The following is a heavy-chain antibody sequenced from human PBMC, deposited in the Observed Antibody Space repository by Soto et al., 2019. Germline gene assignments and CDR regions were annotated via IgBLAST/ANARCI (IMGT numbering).Heavy chain of an antibody. V-gene: IGHV4-34*01. CDR2: INHSGST. CDR1: GGSFSGYY. J-gene: IGHJ6*02. Sequence: SETLSLTCAVYGGSFSGYYWSWIRRPPGKGLEWIGEINHSGSTNYNPSLKSRVTISVDTSKNQFSLNLSSVTAADTAVYYCARGLRWTKPYYGMDVWGQGTTVTVSS. CDR3: ARGLRWTKPYYGMDV. D-gene: IGHD4-17*01.